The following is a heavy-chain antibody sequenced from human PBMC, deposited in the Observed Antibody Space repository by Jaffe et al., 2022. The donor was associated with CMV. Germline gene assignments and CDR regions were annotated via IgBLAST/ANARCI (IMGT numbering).Heavy chain of an antibody. CDR3: ARADGRGSGSLHTHDAFDI. CDR1: GGSISSSNW. V-gene: IGHV4-4*02. D-gene: IGHD3-10*01. CDR2: IYHSGST. J-gene: IGHJ3*02. Sequence: QVQLQESGPGLVKPSGTLSLTCAVSGGSISSSNWWSWVRQPPGKGLEWIGEIYHSGSTNYNPSLKSRVTISVDKSKNQFSLKLSSVTAADTAVYYCARADGRGSGSLHTHDAFDIWGQGTMVTVSS.